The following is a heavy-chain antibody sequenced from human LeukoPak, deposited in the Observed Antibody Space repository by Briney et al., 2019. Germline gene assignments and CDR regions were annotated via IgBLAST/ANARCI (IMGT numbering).Heavy chain of an antibody. J-gene: IGHJ4*02. CDR1: GYSIGSHHW. Sequence: SETLSLTCAVSGYSIGSHHWWSWVRQPPGKGLEWIGYIYYSGSTNYNPSLKSRVTISVDTSKNQFSLKLSSVTAADTAVYYCAQIAAAGTDFDYWGQGTLVTVSS. V-gene: IGHV4-4*02. CDR3: AQIAAAGTDFDY. D-gene: IGHD6-13*01. CDR2: IYYSGST.